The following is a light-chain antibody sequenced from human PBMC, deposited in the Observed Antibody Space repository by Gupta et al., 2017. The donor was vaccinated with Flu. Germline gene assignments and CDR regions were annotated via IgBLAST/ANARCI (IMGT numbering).Light chain of an antibody. CDR3: QQYDNLPVT. J-gene: IGKJ4*01. CDR1: QDIRRF. Sequence: DIQMTQSPSALSASVGDRVTITCQASQDIRRFLNWYQVKPGSAPKLLIYDASSLETGVPSRLSGSGFGTHFTLTISSLQPEDVATYYCQQYDNLPVTFGGGTXVEIK. CDR2: DAS. V-gene: IGKV1-33*01.